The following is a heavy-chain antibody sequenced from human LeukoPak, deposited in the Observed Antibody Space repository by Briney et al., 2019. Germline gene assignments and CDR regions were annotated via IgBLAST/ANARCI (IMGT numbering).Heavy chain of an antibody. Sequence: GGSLRLSCAASGFTFSSYGMHWVRQAPGKGLEWVAFIRYDGSNKYYADSVKGRFTISRDNSKNTLYLQMNSLRAEDTAVYYCARVGDPDVDTAMALDYWGQGTLVTVSS. D-gene: IGHD5-18*01. V-gene: IGHV3-30*02. J-gene: IGHJ4*02. CDR2: IRYDGSNK. CDR1: GFTFSSYG. CDR3: ARVGDPDVDTAMALDY.